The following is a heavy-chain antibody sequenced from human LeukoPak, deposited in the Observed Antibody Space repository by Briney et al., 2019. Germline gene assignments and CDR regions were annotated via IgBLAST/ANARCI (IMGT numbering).Heavy chain of an antibody. D-gene: IGHD6-19*01. V-gene: IGHV3-23*01. Sequence: GGSLRLSCAASGFTFSNYDMSWVRQAPGKGLEWVSGVSGSGGSTYYADSVKGRFTISRDNSKNTLYLQMNSLRAEDTAVYYCAKDSLSYSSGWYNLGYFDYWGQGTLVTVSS. J-gene: IGHJ4*02. CDR3: AKDSLSYSSGWYNLGYFDY. CDR2: VSGSGGST. CDR1: GFTFSNYD.